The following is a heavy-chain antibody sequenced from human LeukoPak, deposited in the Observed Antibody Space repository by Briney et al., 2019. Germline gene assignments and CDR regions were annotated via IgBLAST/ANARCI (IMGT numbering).Heavy chain of an antibody. CDR3: ARQRTPGTIAY. D-gene: IGHD1-1*01. V-gene: IGHV4-59*08. CDR2: IYYSGTT. J-gene: IGHJ4*02. Sequence: PSETLPLTCTVSGGSISSYYWSWIRQPPGKGLEWIGYIYYSGTTNYNPSLKSRVTISVDTSKNQFSLKLSSVTAADTAVYYCARQRTPGTIAYWGQGTLVTVSS. CDR1: GGSISSYY.